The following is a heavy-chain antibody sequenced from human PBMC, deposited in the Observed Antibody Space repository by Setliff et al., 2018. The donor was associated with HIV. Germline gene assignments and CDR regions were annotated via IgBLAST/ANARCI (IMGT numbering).Heavy chain of an antibody. D-gene: IGHD2-21*02. CDR1: GYTLSELS. J-gene: IGHJ3*01. CDR3: AREKETCSGGDCWKNAFDV. V-gene: IGHV1-24*01. CDR2: FDPQDGET. Sequence: ASVNVSCKVYGYTLSELSIHWVRQVPGKRLEWMGYFDPQDGETVYAQKFQGRVTLTEDTSTGTAYMELSGLRSEDTAEYYCAREKETCSGGDCWKNAFDVWGQGTMVTVS.